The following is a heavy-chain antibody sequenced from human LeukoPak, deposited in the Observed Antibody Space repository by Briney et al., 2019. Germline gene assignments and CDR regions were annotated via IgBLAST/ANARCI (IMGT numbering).Heavy chain of an antibody. CDR3: AKEKKSGGWPLDY. Sequence: GGSLRLSCEASGFIFSNYAMTWVRLAPGKGLEWVSAITTSGGTTYYADSVKGRFTISRDNSKNTLSLQMNSLRADDTAVYYCAKEKKSGGWPLDYWGQGALVTVSS. CDR2: ITTSGGTT. D-gene: IGHD2-15*01. CDR1: GFIFSNYA. J-gene: IGHJ4*02. V-gene: IGHV3-23*01.